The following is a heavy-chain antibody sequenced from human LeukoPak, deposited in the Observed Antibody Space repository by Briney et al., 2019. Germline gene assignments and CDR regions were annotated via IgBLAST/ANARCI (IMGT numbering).Heavy chain of an antibody. Sequence: SETLSLTCTVSGGSISRYYWSWIRQPPGKGLEWIGYIYYSWSTNYNPSLKSRVTISVDTSKNQFSLKLSSVTAADTAVYYCARDGSSGLAFDIWGQGTMVTVSS. CDR3: ARDGSSGLAFDI. CDR1: GGSISRYY. V-gene: IGHV4-59*01. CDR2: IYYSWST. J-gene: IGHJ3*02. D-gene: IGHD6-19*01.